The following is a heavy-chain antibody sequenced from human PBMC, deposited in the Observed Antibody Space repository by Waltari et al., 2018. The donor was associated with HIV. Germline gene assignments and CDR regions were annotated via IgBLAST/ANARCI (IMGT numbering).Heavy chain of an antibody. D-gene: IGHD3-10*01. Sequence: QVQLQQWGAGLLKPSETLSLTCSVYGGSFTNFYWHWIRQTPDEGLQGIGEIKHGGDTNVNPSLKSLVIMSIDTSKYVISLNLTSVSVADTALYFCARRGSSASPLTLWGRGSRVTVSS. V-gene: IGHV4-34*01. CDR1: GGSFTNFY. CDR3: ARRGSSASPLTL. J-gene: IGHJ4*02. CDR2: IKHGGDT.